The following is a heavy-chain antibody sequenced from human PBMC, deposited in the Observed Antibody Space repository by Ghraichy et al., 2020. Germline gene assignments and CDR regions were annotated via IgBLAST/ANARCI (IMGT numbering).Heavy chain of an antibody. V-gene: IGHV3-23*01. CDR1: GFTFNNFA. Sequence: GGSLRLSCAASGFTFNNFAMSWVRQAPGKGLEWVSAISGSGGSTSYADSVRGRFTISRDTAKNTLYLQMNSLRVDDMAVYYCAKDRWGAATGPSEFDSWGQGTLVTVSS. J-gene: IGHJ4*02. CDR2: ISGSGGST. CDR3: AKDRWGAATGPSEFDS. D-gene: IGHD6-13*01.